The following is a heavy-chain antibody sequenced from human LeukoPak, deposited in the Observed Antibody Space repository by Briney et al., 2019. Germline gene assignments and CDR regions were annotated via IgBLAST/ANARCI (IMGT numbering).Heavy chain of an antibody. J-gene: IGHJ4*02. D-gene: IGHD3-22*01. Sequence: GASVKVSCKVSGYTLTELSMHWVRQAPGKGLEWMGGFDPEDGETIYAQKFQGRVTMTEDTSTDTAYMELSRLRSDDTAVYYCARDTYYYDSSGYSDYWGQGTLVTVSS. CDR2: FDPEDGET. CDR3: ARDTYYYDSSGYSDY. CDR1: GYTLTELS. V-gene: IGHV1-24*01.